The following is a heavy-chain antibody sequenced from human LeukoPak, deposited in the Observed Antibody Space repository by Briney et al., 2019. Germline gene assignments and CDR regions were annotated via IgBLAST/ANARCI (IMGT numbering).Heavy chain of an antibody. CDR3: ARAIAPNWFDP. V-gene: IGHV1-8*01. CDR1: GYTFTSYV. CDR2: MNPNSGNT. J-gene: IGHJ5*02. Sequence: ASVTVSVKASGYTFTSYVINLVRQATGQGLEWMGWMNPNSGNTGYAQKFQGRVTMTRNTSISTAYMELSSLRSEDRAVYYCARAIAPNWFDPWGQGTLVTVSS.